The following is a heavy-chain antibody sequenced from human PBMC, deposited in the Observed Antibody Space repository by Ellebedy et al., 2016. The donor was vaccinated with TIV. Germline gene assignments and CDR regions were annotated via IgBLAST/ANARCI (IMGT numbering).Heavy chain of an antibody. J-gene: IGHJ3*02. V-gene: IGHV3-23*01. CDR2: ISGTGGYT. CDR3: AKSHDSSGYHYVGAFDI. D-gene: IGHD3-22*01. Sequence: GGSLRLSCAASGFTFSSYPMSWVRQAPGKGLEWVSVISGTGGYTYYADSVKGRFTISRDNAKNTLYLQMHSLRAEDTAVDYCAKSHDSSGYHYVGAFDIWGQGTMVTASS. CDR1: GFTFSSYP.